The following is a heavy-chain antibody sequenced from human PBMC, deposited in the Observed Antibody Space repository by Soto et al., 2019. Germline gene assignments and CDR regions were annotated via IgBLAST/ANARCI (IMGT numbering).Heavy chain of an antibody. V-gene: IGHV3-30*03. J-gene: IGHJ3*02. CDR1: GFTFSNSG. CDR2: TSYDGSDK. Sequence: QVQLVESGGAVVQPGRSLRLSCAASGFTFSNSGIHWVRQAPGKGLEWVAVTSYDGSDKYYADSVKGRFTSSRDNSKNTVDVQMDSLRTADTAVYYCARPMRTVPIWDAFAIWGQGTMVPVSS. CDR3: ARPMRTVPIWDAFAI. D-gene: IGHD3-9*01.